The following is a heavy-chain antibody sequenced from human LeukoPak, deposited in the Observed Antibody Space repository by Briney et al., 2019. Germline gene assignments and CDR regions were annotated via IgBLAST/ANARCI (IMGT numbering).Heavy chain of an antibody. J-gene: IGHJ3*02. CDR3: ARVAYYYDSGGHDAFDI. CDR2: INPNSGGT. D-gene: IGHD3-22*01. CDR1: GYTFTGYY. Sequence: ASVKVSCKASGYTFTGYYMHWVRQAPGQGLEWMGWINPNSGGTNYAQKFQGRVTMTRDTSISTAYMELSRLRSDDTAVYYCARVAYYYDSGGHDAFDIWGQGTMVTVSS. V-gene: IGHV1-2*02.